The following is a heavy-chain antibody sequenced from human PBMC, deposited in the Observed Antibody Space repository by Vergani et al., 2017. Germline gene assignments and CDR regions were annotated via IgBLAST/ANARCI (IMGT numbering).Heavy chain of an antibody. D-gene: IGHD4/OR15-4a*01. J-gene: IGHJ4*02. CDR3: ARNANYILFDS. V-gene: IGHV7-4-1*02. CDR2: INTNTGNP. CDR1: GYLFTVYS. Sequence: QVHLVQSGSELKKPGASVKVSCKASGYLFTVYSINWVRQAPGQGLEWMGWINTNTGNPTYAQGFAGRFVFSLDTSVSTAYLQISSLKAEDAAVYYCARNANYILFDSWGQETLVTVSS.